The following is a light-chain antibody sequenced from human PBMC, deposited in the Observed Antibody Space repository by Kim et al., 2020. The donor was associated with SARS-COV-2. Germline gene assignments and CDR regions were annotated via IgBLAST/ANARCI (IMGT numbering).Light chain of an antibody. V-gene: IGKV2-28*01. CDR2: LGS. Sequence: EPASISCRYSQSLLNRNGHTYLDWYLQKPGQSPQLLIYLGSNRASGIPDRFSGSGSETDFTLKISKVEAEDVGVYYCMQAQQTPFTFGPGTKLEI. J-gene: IGKJ3*01. CDR3: MQAQQTPFT. CDR1: QSLLNRNGHTY.